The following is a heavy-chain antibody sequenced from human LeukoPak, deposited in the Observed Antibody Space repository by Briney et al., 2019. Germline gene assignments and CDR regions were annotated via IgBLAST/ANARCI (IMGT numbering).Heavy chain of an antibody. CDR3: AKDGGYSGYHY. Sequence: AGSLRLSCAASGFTFSSYGMHCVRQAPGKGLEWVAVISYDGSNKYYADSVKGRFTISRDKSKNTLYLQMNSLRAEDTAVYYCAKDGGYSGYHYWGQGTLVTVSS. V-gene: IGHV3-30*18. CDR2: ISYDGSNK. D-gene: IGHD5-12*01. CDR1: GFTFSSYG. J-gene: IGHJ4*02.